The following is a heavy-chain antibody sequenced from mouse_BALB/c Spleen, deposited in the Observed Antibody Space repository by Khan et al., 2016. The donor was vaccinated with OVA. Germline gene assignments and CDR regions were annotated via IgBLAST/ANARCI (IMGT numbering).Heavy chain of an antibody. J-gene: IGHJ3*01. Sequence: VQLQESGAELARPGASVKMSCKASGYTFTSYTIHWIKKRPGQGLEWIGYINPSNGYTNYNQKFKDKATLTTDKSSTTAYLKLSSLTSADSAAPDGVRGGAYHMNDGWFAYWGQGTLVTVSA. CDR3: VRGGAYHMNDGWFAY. V-gene: IGHV1-4*01. D-gene: IGHD2-14*01. CDR2: INPSNGYT. CDR1: GYTFTSYT.